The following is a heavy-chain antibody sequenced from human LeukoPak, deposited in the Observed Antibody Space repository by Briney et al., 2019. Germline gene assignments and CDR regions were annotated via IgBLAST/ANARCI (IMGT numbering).Heavy chain of an antibody. CDR1: GYTFTNDD. CDR3: ARNASGTGYTA. CDR2: MNPNSGNT. Sequence: ASVKVSCKASGYTFTNDDISWVRQATGQGLXWIGKMNPNSGNTGYAQKFQGRVTMTRSTSVSTVHMELNSLTSEDTAVYFCARNASGTGYTAWGQGTLVTVSS. D-gene: IGHD3-9*01. J-gene: IGHJ4*02. V-gene: IGHV1-8*01.